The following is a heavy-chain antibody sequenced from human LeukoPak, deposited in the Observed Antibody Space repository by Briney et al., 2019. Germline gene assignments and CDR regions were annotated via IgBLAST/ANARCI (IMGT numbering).Heavy chain of an antibody. Sequence: SVKVSCKASGGTFSSYAISWVRQAPGQGLEWMGGIIPIFGTANYAQKFQGRVTITTDESTSTAYMELSSLRSEDTAVYYCARSGARSRWELLIWGQGTMVTVSS. D-gene: IGHD1-26*01. V-gene: IGHV1-69*05. CDR1: GGTFSSYA. CDR3: ARSGARSRWELLI. J-gene: IGHJ3*02. CDR2: IIPIFGTA.